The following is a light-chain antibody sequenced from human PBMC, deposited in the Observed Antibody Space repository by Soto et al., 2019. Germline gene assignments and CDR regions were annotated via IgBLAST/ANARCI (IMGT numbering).Light chain of an antibody. CDR3: PQYNSYSPT. CDR2: DAS. Sequence: ESQSTEGSETRSGSLADNVTKTCRDSQSISGWLARYQQKPGKAPNLLIYDASSLESGVPSRFSGSGSGTEFTLTISSLQPDDWATYYCPQYNSYSPTSCQGTKVDI. J-gene: IGKJ1*01. CDR1: QSISGW. V-gene: IGKV1-5*01.